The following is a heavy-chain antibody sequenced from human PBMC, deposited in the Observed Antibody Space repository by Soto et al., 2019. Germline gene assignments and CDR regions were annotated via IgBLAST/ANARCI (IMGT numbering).Heavy chain of an antibody. CDR1: GFTFSSYS. V-gene: IGHV3-21*01. J-gene: IGHJ6*02. CDR2: ISSSSSYI. CDR3: ARDGVGATTSDYYYYCGLDG. Sequence: GGSLRLSCTASGFTFSSYSMNWVRQAPGQGLEWVSSISSSSSYIYYADSVKCRFTISRDNAKNSLYLQMNSLRAEDTAVYYCARDGVGATTSDYYYYCGLDGWGRGTRVTV. D-gene: IGHD1-26*01.